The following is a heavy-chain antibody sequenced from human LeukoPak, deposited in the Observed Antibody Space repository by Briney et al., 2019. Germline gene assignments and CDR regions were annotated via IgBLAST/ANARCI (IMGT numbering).Heavy chain of an antibody. CDR3: ARSEWELRAFDI. V-gene: IGHV3-23*01. CDR1: GFTFSSYA. Sequence: GALRLSCAASGFTFSSYAMSWVRQAPGKGLEWVSVISGSGSSTYYADSVKGRFTISRDNSKNTLYLQMNSLRAEDTAVYYCARSEWELRAFDIWGQGTMATVSS. CDR2: ISGSGSST. D-gene: IGHD1-26*01. J-gene: IGHJ3*02.